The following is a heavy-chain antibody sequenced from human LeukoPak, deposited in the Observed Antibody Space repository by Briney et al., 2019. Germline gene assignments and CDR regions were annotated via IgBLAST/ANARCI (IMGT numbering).Heavy chain of an antibody. CDR3: AIDYMTGTGNAGGY. D-gene: IGHD3/OR15-3a*01. CDR1: GGSLSGYY. V-gene: IGHV4-34*01. J-gene: IGHJ4*02. Sequence: SETLSLTCAVYGGSLSGYYWSWIRQSPGKGLEWIGEINHSGTTVYNPSLKSRVTLSVDTSKKQFSLKLNSVTAADTAVYYCAIDYMTGTGNAGGYWGQGTLVTVSS. CDR2: INHSGTT.